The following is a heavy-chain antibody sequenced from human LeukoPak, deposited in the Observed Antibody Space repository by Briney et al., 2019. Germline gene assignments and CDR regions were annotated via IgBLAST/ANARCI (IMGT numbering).Heavy chain of an antibody. CDR1: GYTFTSYY. CDR3: ARGYKLYCSSTSCYSMVFDP. J-gene: IGHJ5*02. CDR2: INPSGGST. Sequence: ASVKVSCKASGYTFTSYYMHWVRQAPGQGLEWMGIINPSGGSTSYAQKFQGRVTMTRDTSTSTVYMELSSLRSEDTAVYYCARGYKLYCSSTSCYSMVFDPWGQGTLVTVSS. D-gene: IGHD2-2*01. V-gene: IGHV1-46*01.